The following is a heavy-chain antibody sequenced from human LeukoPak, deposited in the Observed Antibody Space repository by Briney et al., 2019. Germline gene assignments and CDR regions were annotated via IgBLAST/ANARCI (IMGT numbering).Heavy chain of an antibody. J-gene: IGHJ4*02. V-gene: IGHV5-51*01. CDR1: GDSFSSFW. CDR3: ARQRYSYGSVDY. Sequence: GESLKISCKGSGDSFSSFWIGWVRQMPGKGLEWMGIIYPSDSETRYSPAFLGQVTISVDKSISTAYLHWNSLKASDTAMYYCARQRYSYGSVDYWGQGTLVTVSS. D-gene: IGHD5-18*01. CDR2: IYPSDSET.